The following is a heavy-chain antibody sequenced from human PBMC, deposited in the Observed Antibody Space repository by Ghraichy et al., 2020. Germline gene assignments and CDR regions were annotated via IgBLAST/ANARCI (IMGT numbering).Heavy chain of an antibody. CDR3: ARRGRRYGGNSGYWFDP. J-gene: IGHJ5*02. Sequence: ASVKVSCKASGYTFTSYDINWVRQATGQGLEWMGWMNPNSGNTGYAQKFQGRVTMTRNTSISTAYMELSSLRSEDTAVYYCARRGRRYGGNSGYWFDPWGQGTLVTVSS. CDR2: MNPNSGNT. D-gene: IGHD4-23*01. V-gene: IGHV1-8*01. CDR1: GYTFTSYD.